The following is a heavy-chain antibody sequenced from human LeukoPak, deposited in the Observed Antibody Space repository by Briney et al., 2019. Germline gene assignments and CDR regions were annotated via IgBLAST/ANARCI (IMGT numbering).Heavy chain of an antibody. V-gene: IGHV3-15*01. J-gene: IGHJ4*02. CDR3: TTLDSSGYYGYFDY. D-gene: IGHD3-22*01. CDR2: IKSKTDGGTT. CDR1: GFTFSNAW. Sequence: IPGGSLRLSCAASGFTFSNAWMSWVRQAPGKGLEWVGRIKSKTDGGTTDYAAPVKGRFTISRDDSKNTLYLQMNSLKTEDTAVYYCTTLDSSGYYGYFDYWGQGTLVTVSS.